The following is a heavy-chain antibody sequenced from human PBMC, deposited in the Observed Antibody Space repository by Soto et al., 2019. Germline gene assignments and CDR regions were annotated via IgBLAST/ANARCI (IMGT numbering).Heavy chain of an antibody. CDR1: GFSLGTSGMR. CDR2: IDWDDDK. Sequence: GSGPTPVNPTQTLTLTCTFSGFSLGTSGMRVSWIRQPPGKALEWLARIDWDDDKLYSTSLKTRLTISKDTSKNQVVLTMTNMDPVDTATYYCARSIVAAGNRWFDPWGQGTLVTVSS. V-gene: IGHV2-70*04. J-gene: IGHJ5*02. CDR3: ARSIVAAGNRWFDP. D-gene: IGHD6-13*01.